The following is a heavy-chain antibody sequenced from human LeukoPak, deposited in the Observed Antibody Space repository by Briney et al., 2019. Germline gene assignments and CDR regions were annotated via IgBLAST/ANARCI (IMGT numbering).Heavy chain of an antibody. CDR3: ARVGKNGWDFDH. D-gene: IGHD6-19*01. CDR1: RFTVSTYW. J-gene: IGHJ4*02. Sequence: GGSLRLSCAASRFTVSTYWMHWVRQAPGKGLVWVSRINSDGSSTGYADSVKGRFTISRDDTKNSLYLQMSILRAEDTALYYCARVGKNGWDFDHWGQGTLVTVSS. CDR2: INSDGSST. V-gene: IGHV3-74*01.